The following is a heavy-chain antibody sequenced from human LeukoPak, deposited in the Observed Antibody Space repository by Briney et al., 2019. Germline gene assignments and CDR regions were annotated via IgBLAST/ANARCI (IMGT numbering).Heavy chain of an antibody. V-gene: IGHV3-53*01. D-gene: IGHD3-22*01. CDR1: GFTVSSNY. Sequence: GSLRLSCAASGFTVSSNYMSWVRQAPGKGLEWVSVIYSGGSTYYADSVKGRFTISRDNSKNTLYLQMNSLRAEDTAVYYCASNTYYYDSSAYYLFYYYYGMDVWGQGTTVTVSS. J-gene: IGHJ6*02. CDR3: ASNTYYYDSSAYYLFYYYYGMDV. CDR2: IYSGGST.